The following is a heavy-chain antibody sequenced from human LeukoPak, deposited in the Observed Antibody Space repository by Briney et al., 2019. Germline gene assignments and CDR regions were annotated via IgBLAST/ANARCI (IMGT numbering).Heavy chain of an antibody. CDR2: INPSGGST. CDR3: AAGYNWNSREDY. Sequence: GASVKVSCKASGYTFTSYYMHWVRQAPGQGLEWMGIINPSGGSTSYAQKFQGRVTMTEDTSTDTAYMELSSLRSEDTAVYYCAAGYNWNSREDYWGQGTLVTVSS. J-gene: IGHJ4*02. CDR1: GYTFTSYY. V-gene: IGHV1-46*01. D-gene: IGHD1-7*01.